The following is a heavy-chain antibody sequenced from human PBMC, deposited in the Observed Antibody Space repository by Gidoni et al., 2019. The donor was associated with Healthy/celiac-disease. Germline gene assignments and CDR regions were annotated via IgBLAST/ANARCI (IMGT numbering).Heavy chain of an antibody. D-gene: IGHD5-18*01. CDR3: AKGAVDTAMVDDTYYYGMDV. CDR2: ISYDGSNK. V-gene: IGHV3-30*18. CDR1: GFPFSRYG. Sequence: QVQLVESGGGVVQPGRSLRLSFAASGFPFSRYGMHWVRQAPGKGLEWVAVISYDGSNKYYADSVKGRFTISRDNSKNTLYLQMNSLRAEDTAVYYCAKGAVDTAMVDDTYYYGMDVWGQGTTVTVSS. J-gene: IGHJ6*02.